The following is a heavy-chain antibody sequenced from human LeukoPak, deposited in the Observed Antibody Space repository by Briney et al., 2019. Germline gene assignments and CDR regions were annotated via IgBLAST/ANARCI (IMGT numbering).Heavy chain of an antibody. Sequence: GGSLRLSCAASGFTFSDYSMSWIRQAPGKGLEWVSYISSSGSTIYYADSVKGRFTISRDNAKNSVYLQMSSLRGEDTALYFCARGRYTTGWYPDYFDLWGQGTLVTVSS. J-gene: IGHJ4*02. CDR2: ISSSGSTI. CDR1: GFTFSDYS. D-gene: IGHD6-19*01. CDR3: ARGRYTTGWYPDYFDL. V-gene: IGHV3-11*04.